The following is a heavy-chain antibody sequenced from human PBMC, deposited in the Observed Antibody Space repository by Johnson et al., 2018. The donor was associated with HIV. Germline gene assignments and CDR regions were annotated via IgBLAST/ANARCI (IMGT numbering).Heavy chain of an antibody. CDR3: ASSITGAHRGAFDI. Sequence: VQLVESGGGLVKPGGSLRLSCAASGFTFSSYDMHWVRQATGTGLEWVSAIGTAGDTYYPGSVKGRFTISRENAKNSLYLQMNSLRAGDTAVYYCASSITGAHRGAFDIWGQGTMVTVSS. J-gene: IGHJ3*02. CDR2: IGTAGDT. D-gene: IGHD1-20*01. V-gene: IGHV3-13*01. CDR1: GFTFSSYD.